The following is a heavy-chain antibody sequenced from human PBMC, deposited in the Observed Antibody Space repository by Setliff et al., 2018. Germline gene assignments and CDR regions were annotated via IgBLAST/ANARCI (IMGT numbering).Heavy chain of an antibody. J-gene: IGHJ6*03. Sequence: SETLSLTCTVSGDSISSHTYYWSWIRQPAGQGLEWIGQIYTSWSTNYNPSLKSRVTISVDTSKNQFSLKLSSVTAADTAVYYCARMSGFLYIDVWGKGTTVTVSS. CDR2: IYTSWST. CDR1: GDSISSHTYY. D-gene: IGHD3-3*01. CDR3: ARMSGFLYIDV. V-gene: IGHV4-61*09.